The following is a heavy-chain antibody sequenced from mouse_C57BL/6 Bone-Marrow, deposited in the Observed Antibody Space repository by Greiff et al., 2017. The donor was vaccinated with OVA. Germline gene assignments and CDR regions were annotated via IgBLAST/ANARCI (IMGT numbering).Heavy chain of an antibody. CDR3: ARNPPVQLSPWFAY. Sequence: VQLQQPGAELVKPGASVKLSCKASGYTFTSYWMQWVKQRPGQGLEWIGEIDPSDSYTNYNQKFKGKATLTVDTSSSTAYMQLSSLTSEDSAVYYCARNPPVQLSPWFAYWGQGTLVTVSA. V-gene: IGHV1-50*01. D-gene: IGHD3-2*02. J-gene: IGHJ3*01. CDR1: GYTFTSYW. CDR2: IDPSDSYT.